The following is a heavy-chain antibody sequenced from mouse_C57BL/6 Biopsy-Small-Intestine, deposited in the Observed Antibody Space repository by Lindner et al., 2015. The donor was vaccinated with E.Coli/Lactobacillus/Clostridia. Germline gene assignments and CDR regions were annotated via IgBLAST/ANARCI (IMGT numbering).Heavy chain of an antibody. CDR1: GYTFRNHH. J-gene: IGHJ3*01. D-gene: IGHD2-3*01. CDR2: INPDNDYT. Sequence: VQLQESGAELVRPGASVKISCKAFGYTFRNHHINWVKQRPGQGLDWIGYINPDNDYTSYNQKFKGKAKLTADKSSSTAYMELSSLTSEDSAVYYCADDGYYEWFAYWGQGTLVTVSA. V-gene: IGHV1S45*01. CDR3: ADDGYYEWFAY.